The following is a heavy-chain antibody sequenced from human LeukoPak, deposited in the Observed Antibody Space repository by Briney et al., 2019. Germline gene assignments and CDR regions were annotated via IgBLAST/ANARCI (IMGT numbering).Heavy chain of an antibody. CDR2: ISGSGGST. J-gene: IGHJ6*03. CDR1: GFTFSSYA. CDR3: AKLGALEMATIGNYYYYYMDV. V-gene: IGHV3-23*01. D-gene: IGHD5-24*01. Sequence: GGSLRLSCAASGFTFSSYAMSWVRQAPGKGREWVSAISGSGGSTYYADSVKGRFTISRDNSKNTLYLQMNSLRAEDTAVYYCAKLGALEMATIGNYYYYYMDVWGKGTTVTVSS.